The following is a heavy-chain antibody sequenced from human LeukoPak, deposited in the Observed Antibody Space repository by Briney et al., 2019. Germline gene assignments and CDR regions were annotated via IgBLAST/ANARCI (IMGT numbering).Heavy chain of an antibody. Sequence: SETLSLTCTVSGASINSYPWSWIRQPAGKGLEWVGRILTTGSTNYSPSLKSRVTMSVDTSKNQFSLKLTSVTAADTAVYYCGGSEVAETTSGIFDYWGQGTPVTVSS. V-gene: IGHV4-4*07. CDR3: GGSEVAETTSGIFDY. CDR2: ILTTGST. CDR1: GASINSYP. D-gene: IGHD3-10*01. J-gene: IGHJ4*02.